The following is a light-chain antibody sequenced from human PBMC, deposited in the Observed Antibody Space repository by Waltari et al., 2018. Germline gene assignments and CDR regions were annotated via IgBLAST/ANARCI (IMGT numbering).Light chain of an antibody. Sequence: EIVMTQSPATLSVSPGERATLSCRVSQSVADNLAWYQHKPGQAPRLLIYGASTRATGIPGRFSGSGSGTEFTLTISGLQSEDFALYYCQQYNHWPPSTFGQGTKVEIK. V-gene: IGKV3-15*01. CDR1: QSVADN. CDR3: QQYNHWPPST. J-gene: IGKJ1*01. CDR2: GAS.